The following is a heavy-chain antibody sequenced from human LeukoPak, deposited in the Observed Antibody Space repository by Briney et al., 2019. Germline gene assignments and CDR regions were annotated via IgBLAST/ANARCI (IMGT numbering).Heavy chain of an antibody. J-gene: IGHJ4*02. Sequence: ASVKVSCKASGGTFSSYAISWVRQAPGQGLEWMGGIIPIFGTANYAQKLQGRVTTTTDTSTSTAYMELRSLRSDDTAVYYCARAPVDYGDPYFDYWGQGTLATVSS. D-gene: IGHD4-17*01. CDR2: IIPIFGTA. V-gene: IGHV1-69*05. CDR1: GGTFSSYA. CDR3: ARAPVDYGDPYFDY.